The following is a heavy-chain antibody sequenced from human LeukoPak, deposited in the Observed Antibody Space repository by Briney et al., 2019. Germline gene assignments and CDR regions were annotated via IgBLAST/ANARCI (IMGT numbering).Heavy chain of an antibody. CDR3: ARGKRRGSYDIGGFDY. D-gene: IGHD3-22*01. CDR2: IYYTGST. J-gene: IGHJ4*02. CDR1: GGSISSYY. Sequence: PSETPSLTCTVSGGSISSYYWSWIRQPPGKGLEWIGYIYYTGSTNYNPSLKSRVIISLDTSKNQFSLRLSSVTAADTAVYYCARGKRRGSYDIGGFDYWGQGTLVTVSS. V-gene: IGHV4-59*08.